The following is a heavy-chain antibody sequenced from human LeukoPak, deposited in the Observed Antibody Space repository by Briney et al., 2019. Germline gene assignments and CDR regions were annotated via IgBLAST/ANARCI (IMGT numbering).Heavy chain of an antibody. V-gene: IGHV3-74*01. CDR3: ARGIYDFWSGSPASGMDV. D-gene: IGHD3-3*01. J-gene: IGHJ6*02. CDR2: INSDGSST. Sequence: PGGSLRLSCAASGFTFSSYWMHWVRQAPGKGLVWVSRINSDGSSTSYADSVKGRFTISRDNAKNTLYLQMNSLRAEDTAVYYCARGIYDFWSGSPASGMDVWGQGTTVTVSS. CDR1: GFTFSSYW.